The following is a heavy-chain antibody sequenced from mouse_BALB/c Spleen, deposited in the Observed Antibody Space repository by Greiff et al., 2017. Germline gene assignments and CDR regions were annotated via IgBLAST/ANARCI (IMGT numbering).Heavy chain of an antibody. Sequence: EVMLVESGGGLVKPGGSLKLSCAASGFTFSSYGMSWVRQTPDKRLEWVATISSGGSYTYYPDSVKGRFTISRDNAKNTLYLQMSSLKSEDTAMYYCARQYYYGSSYGFAYWGQGTLVTVSA. CDR2: ISSGGSYT. J-gene: IGHJ3*01. V-gene: IGHV5-6*03. CDR1: GFTFSSYG. D-gene: IGHD1-1*01. CDR3: ARQYYYGSSYGFAY.